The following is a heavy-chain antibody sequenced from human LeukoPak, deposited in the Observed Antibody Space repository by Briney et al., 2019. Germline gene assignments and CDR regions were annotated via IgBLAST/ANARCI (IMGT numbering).Heavy chain of an antibody. CDR2: MNPNSGNT. J-gene: IGHJ3*02. D-gene: IGHD3-10*01. Sequence: ASVKVSCKASGGTFSSYAINWVRQATGQGLEWMGWMNPNSGNTGYAQKFQGRVTMTRNTSISTAYMELSSLRSEDTAVYYCARGLYYGSGSYFIEDAFDIWGQGTMVTVSS. CDR1: GGTFSSYA. CDR3: ARGLYYGSGSYFIEDAFDI. V-gene: IGHV1-8*02.